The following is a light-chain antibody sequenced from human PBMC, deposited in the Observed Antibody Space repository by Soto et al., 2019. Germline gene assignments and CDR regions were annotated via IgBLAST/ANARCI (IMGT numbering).Light chain of an antibody. V-gene: IGLV3-21*04. Sequence: YELTQPPSVSVAPGKTARITCGRNNIGSKSVHWYQQKPGQAPVLVIYYDSDRPSGIPERFSGSNSGNTATLTISRVEAGDEADYYCQVWDSSSDHRVFGTGTKVTVL. CDR2: YDS. CDR1: NIGSKS. J-gene: IGLJ1*01. CDR3: QVWDSSSDHRV.